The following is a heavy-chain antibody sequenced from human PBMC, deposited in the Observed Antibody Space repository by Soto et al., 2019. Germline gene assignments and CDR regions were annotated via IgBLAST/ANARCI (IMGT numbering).Heavy chain of an antibody. CDR1: GYTFTSYG. CDR2: ISTSKGNT. CDR3: ATRSPAFDF. V-gene: IGHV1-18*01. Sequence: QVQLVQSGPEVKKPGASVKVSCKTSGYTFTSYGIAWVRQAPGQGLEWMGWISTSKGNTNYAQKFQGRVTMTTDTSTSTAYMELSSLRCDDTAVYYCATRSPAFDFWGQGTLVTVSS. J-gene: IGHJ4*02.